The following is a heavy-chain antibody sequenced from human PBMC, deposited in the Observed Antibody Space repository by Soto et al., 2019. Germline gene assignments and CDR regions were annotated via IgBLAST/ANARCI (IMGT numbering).Heavy chain of an antibody. CDR3: ARVAYSSSWYFSSFGY. V-gene: IGHV4-59*01. J-gene: IGHJ4*02. CDR1: GGSISSYY. Sequence: PSETLSLTCTVSGGSISSYYWSWIRQPPGKGLEWIGYIYYSGSTNYNPSLKSRVIISVDTSKNQLSLELSSVTAADTAVYYCARVAYSSSWYFSSFGYWGQGTLVTVSS. D-gene: IGHD6-13*01. CDR2: IYYSGST.